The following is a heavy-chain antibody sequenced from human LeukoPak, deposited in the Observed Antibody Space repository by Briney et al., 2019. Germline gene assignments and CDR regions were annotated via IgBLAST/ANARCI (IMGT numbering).Heavy chain of an antibody. D-gene: IGHD2-2*01. CDR2: INPSGGST. CDR1: GYTFTSYY. Sequence: ASVKVSCKASGYTFTSYYMHWVRQAPGQGLEWMGIINPSGGSTSYAQKFQGRVTMTRDTSTSTVYMELSSLRSEDTAVYYCARDGVVVPAAMREEKYYCYYGMDVWGKGTTVTVSS. J-gene: IGHJ6*04. CDR3: ARDGVVVPAAMREEKYYCYYGMDV. V-gene: IGHV1-46*01.